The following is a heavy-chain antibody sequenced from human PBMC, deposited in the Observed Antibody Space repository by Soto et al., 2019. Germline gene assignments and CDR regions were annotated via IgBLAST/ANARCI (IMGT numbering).Heavy chain of an antibody. D-gene: IGHD3-3*01. CDR2: IKSKTDGGTT. Sequence: GGSLRLSCAASGFTFSNAWMSWVRQAPGKGLEWVGRIKSKTDGGTTDYAAPVKGRFTISRDDSKNTLYLQMNSLKTEDTAVYYCTTGTSVLRFLEWSRIFDYWGQGTLVNVS. V-gene: IGHV3-15*01. CDR3: TTGTSVLRFLEWSRIFDY. J-gene: IGHJ4*02. CDR1: GFTFSNAW.